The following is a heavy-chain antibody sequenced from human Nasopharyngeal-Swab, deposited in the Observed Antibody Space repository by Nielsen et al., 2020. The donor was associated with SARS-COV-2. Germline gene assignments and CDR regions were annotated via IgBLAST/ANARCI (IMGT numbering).Heavy chain of an antibody. V-gene: IGHV3-64*01. CDR1: GFSFSNYA. D-gene: IGHD5-18*01. Sequence: GESLKISCAASGFSFSNYAMHWVHQAPGKGLEYVSAISSNGGSTYYANSVKGRFTFSRDNSKNTLYLQMGSLRAEDMAVYYCARGGGVDTLIDYWGQGTLVTVSS. CDR3: ARGGGVDTLIDY. J-gene: IGHJ4*02. CDR2: ISSNGGST.